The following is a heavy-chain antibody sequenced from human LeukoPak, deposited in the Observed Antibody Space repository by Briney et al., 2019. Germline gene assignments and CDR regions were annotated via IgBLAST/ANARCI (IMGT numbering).Heavy chain of an antibody. J-gene: IGHJ5*02. CDR1: GGSISSYY. D-gene: IGHD6-19*01. CDR2: IYTSGST. Sequence: SETLSLTCTVSGGSISSYYWSWIRQPAGKGLEWIGRIYTSGSTNYNPSLKSRVTMSVDTSKNQFSLKLSSVTAADTAMYYCAREEYSSGWYRWFDPWGQGTLVTVSS. V-gene: IGHV4-4*07. CDR3: AREEYSSGWYRWFDP.